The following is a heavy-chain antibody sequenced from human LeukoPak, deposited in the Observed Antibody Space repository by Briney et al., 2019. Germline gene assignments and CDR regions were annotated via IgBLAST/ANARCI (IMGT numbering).Heavy chain of an antibody. CDR1: GYTFTSYY. CDR3: ARAGTAMVDDGVDY. D-gene: IGHD5-18*01. CDR2: INPNSGGT. V-gene: IGHV1-2*04. J-gene: IGHJ4*02. Sequence: ASVKVSCKASGYTFTSYYMHWVRQARGQGLEWMGWINPNSGGTNYAQKFQGWVTMTRDTSISTAYMELSRLRSDDTAVYYCARAGTAMVDDGVDYWGQGTLVTVSS.